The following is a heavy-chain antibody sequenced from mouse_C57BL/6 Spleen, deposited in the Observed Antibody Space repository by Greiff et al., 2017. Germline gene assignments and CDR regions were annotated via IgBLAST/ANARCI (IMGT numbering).Heavy chain of an antibody. D-gene: IGHD1-1*01. J-gene: IGHJ1*03. CDR3: AREGYYYGSIYWYFEV. Sequence: QVQLQQPGTELVKPGASVKLSCKASGYTFTSYWMHWVKQRPGQGLEWIGNINPSNGGTNYNEKFKSKATLTVDKSSSTAYMQLSSLTSEDSAVYYCAREGYYYGSIYWYFEVWGTGTTVTVSS. CDR1: GYTFTSYW. V-gene: IGHV1-53*01. CDR2: INPSNGGT.